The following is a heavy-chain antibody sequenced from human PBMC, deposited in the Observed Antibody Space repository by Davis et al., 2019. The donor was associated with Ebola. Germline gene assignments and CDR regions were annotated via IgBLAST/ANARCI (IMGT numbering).Heavy chain of an antibody. CDR2: INHSGST. CDR1: GGSFSGYY. V-gene: IGHV4-34*01. CDR3: ARVLIVTGLPFDH. J-gene: IGHJ4*02. Sequence: MPSETLSLTCAVYGGSFSGYYWSWIRQPPGKGLEWIGEINHSGSTNYNPSLKSRVTISVDTSKNQFSLKLTSATAADTAVYYCARVLIVTGLPFDHWGQGTLVTVSS. D-gene: IGHD2-21*02.